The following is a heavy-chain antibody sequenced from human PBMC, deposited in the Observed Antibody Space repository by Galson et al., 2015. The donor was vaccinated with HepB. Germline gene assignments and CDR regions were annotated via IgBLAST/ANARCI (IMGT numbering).Heavy chain of an antibody. D-gene: IGHD1-1*01. V-gene: IGHV3-33*08. Sequence: SLRLSCAPSGFTFSTYGMHWVRQAPGKGLEWVSGIQNDGSKEYYADSVEGRVTISRDNSKNILYLEMNSLRGEDTAIYYCARDIWTSGNYYFDYSGQGTLVTVSS. CDR1: GFTFSTYG. CDR3: ARDIWTSGNYYFDY. J-gene: IGHJ4*02. CDR2: IQNDGSKE.